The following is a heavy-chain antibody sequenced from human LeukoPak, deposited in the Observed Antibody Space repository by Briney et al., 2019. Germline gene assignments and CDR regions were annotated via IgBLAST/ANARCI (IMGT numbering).Heavy chain of an antibody. Sequence: GGSLRLSCEASGFTFSTYWMHWVRQAPGKGLDWVSRISSSGTSSTYADSVKGRFTISRDNAKNTLYLQMSSLRVEDTAVYYCAKDDVTGFGDYDAFDIWGQGTMVTVSS. CDR3: AKDDVTGFGDYDAFDI. V-gene: IGHV3-74*01. D-gene: IGHD4-17*01. J-gene: IGHJ3*02. CDR2: ISSSGTSS. CDR1: GFTFSTYW.